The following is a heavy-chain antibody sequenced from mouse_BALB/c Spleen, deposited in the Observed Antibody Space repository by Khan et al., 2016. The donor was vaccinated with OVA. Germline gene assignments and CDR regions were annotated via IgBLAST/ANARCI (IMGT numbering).Heavy chain of an antibody. V-gene: IGHV1-77*01. CDR3: ARRNYFGYTFAY. Sequence: QVQLKQSGAELARPGASVKLSCKASGYTFTDYYINWVKQRTGQGLEWIGEISPGSGDTYYNEKFKGKATLTAAKSSTTAYMQLSSLTSEASAFYFCARRNYFGYTFAYWGQGTLVTVSA. J-gene: IGHJ3*01. CDR2: ISPGSGDT. CDR1: GYTFTDYY. D-gene: IGHD1-2*01.